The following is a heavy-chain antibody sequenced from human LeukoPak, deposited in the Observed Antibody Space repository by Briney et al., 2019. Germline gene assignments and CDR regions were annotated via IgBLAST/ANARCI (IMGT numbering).Heavy chain of an antibody. D-gene: IGHD5-12*01. Sequence: GGSLRLSCAASGFTFSSYSMNWVRQAPGKGLEWVSGISPGGGPTYYADSVKGRFTISRDDSKNTLYLQMNNLRAEDTAVYYCAKDGAWLRFDDWGQGILVTVSS. CDR2: ISPGGGPT. CDR3: AKDGAWLRFDD. V-gene: IGHV3-23*01. CDR1: GFTFSSYS. J-gene: IGHJ4*02.